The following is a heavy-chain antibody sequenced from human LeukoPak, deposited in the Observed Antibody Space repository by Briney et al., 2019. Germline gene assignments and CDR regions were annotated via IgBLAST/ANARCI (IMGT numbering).Heavy chain of an antibody. Sequence: GGSLRLSCAASGFTFSSYAMSWVRQAPGKGLEWVSAISGSGGSTYYADSVKGRFTISRDNSKNTLYLQMNSLRAEDTAVYYCAREEGYYDILAGWALDYWGQGTLVTVSS. D-gene: IGHD3-9*01. J-gene: IGHJ4*02. CDR2: ISGSGGST. CDR1: GFTFSSYA. V-gene: IGHV3-23*01. CDR3: AREEGYYDILAGWALDY.